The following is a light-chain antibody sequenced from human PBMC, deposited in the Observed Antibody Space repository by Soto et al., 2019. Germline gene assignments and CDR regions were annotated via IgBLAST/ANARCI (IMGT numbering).Light chain of an antibody. CDR3: SSYTSSSTDVL. CDR2: DVS. CDR1: SSDVGGYNY. Sequence: QSALTQPASVSGSRGQSITISCTGTSSDVGGYNYVSWYQHHPGRAPQLMIYDVSNRPSGVSNRFSGSKSGNTVSLTISGLLAEDEADYYCSSYTSSSTDVLFGGGTKLTVL. V-gene: IGLV2-14*03. J-gene: IGLJ2*01.